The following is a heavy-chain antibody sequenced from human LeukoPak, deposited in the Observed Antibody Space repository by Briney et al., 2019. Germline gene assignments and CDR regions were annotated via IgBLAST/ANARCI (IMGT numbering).Heavy chain of an antibody. CDR3: ARGPGGWGSRYFDL. CDR1: GGSISSDY. J-gene: IGHJ2*01. V-gene: IGHV4-59*01. CDR2: IYYSGST. Sequence: SETLSLTCTVSGGSISSDYWSWIRQPPGKGLEWIGYIYYSGSTNYNPSLKSRVTISVDTSKNQFSLKLSSVTAADTAVYYCARGPGGWGSRYFDLWGRGTLVTVSS. D-gene: IGHD3-16*01.